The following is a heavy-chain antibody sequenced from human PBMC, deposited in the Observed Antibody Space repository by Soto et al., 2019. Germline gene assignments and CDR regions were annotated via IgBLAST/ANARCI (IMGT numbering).Heavy chain of an antibody. D-gene: IGHD3-10*01. CDR3: ARSSHFYGATYGPSDGFDI. Sequence: EEQLLESGGGLVQPGGSLRLSCAASGFTFRSSAMSWVRQAPGKGLEWVSTISDNGGSTFHADSVNGRFTISRDNSESTLYLQMDSLGAEDTAVYYCARSSHFYGATYGPSDGFDIWGRGTKVTVSS. V-gene: IGHV3-23*01. CDR1: GFTFRSSA. J-gene: IGHJ3*02. CDR2: ISDNGGST.